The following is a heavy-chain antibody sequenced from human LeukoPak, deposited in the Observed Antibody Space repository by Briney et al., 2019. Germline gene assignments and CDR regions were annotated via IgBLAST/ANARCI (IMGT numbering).Heavy chain of an antibody. D-gene: IGHD3-22*01. Sequence: ASVKVSCKASGYTFTSYGISWVRQAPGQGLEWMGWISAYNGNTNYAQKLQGRVTMTTDTSTSTAYMELRSLRSDDTAVYYCARDQGPHYYDSSGSGFDPWGQGTLVTVSS. CDR2: ISAYNGNT. CDR1: GYTFTSYG. V-gene: IGHV1-18*01. J-gene: IGHJ5*02. CDR3: ARDQGPHYYDSSGSGFDP.